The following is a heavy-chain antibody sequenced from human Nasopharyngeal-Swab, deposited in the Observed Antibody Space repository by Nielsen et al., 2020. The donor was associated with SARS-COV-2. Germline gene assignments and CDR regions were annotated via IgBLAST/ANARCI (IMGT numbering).Heavy chain of an antibody. V-gene: IGHV3-53*04. CDR2: IYSGGST. J-gene: IGHJ6*03. Sequence: VRQMPGKGLEWVSVIYSGGSTYYADSVKGRFTISRHNSKNTLYLQMNSLRAEDTAVYYCATYYDYVWGSYRTPYYYYYMDVWGKGTTVTVSS. D-gene: IGHD3-16*02. CDR3: ATYYDYVWGSYRTPYYYYYMDV.